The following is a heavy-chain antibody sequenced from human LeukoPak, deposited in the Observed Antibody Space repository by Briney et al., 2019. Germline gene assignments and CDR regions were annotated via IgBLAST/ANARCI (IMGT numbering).Heavy chain of an antibody. D-gene: IGHD5-12*01. Sequence: PSETLSLTCAVYGGSFSGYYGSWIRQPPGKGLEWIGEINHSGSTNYNPSLKSRVTISVDTSKNQFSLKLSSVTAADTAVYYSARRGLRSDYWGQGTLVTVSS. CDR3: ARRGLRSDY. J-gene: IGHJ4*02. V-gene: IGHV4-34*01. CDR2: INHSGST. CDR1: GGSFSGYY.